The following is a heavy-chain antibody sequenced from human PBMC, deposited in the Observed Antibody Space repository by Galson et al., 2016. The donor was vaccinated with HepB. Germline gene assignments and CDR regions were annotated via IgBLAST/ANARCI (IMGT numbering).Heavy chain of an antibody. CDR1: GYTFTNYW. J-gene: IGHJ4*02. D-gene: IGHD6-19*01. Sequence: QSGAEVKKPGESLRISCMGAGYTFTNYWIGWVRQMPGKGLEWMAMVYPGDSDTRYSPAFQGQVTISADKYMSTAYLQWSSLKASDTAMYYCARRGIGVAGRGGIDHWGQGALVTVSS. CDR3: ARRGIGVAGRGGIDH. CDR2: VYPGDSDT. V-gene: IGHV5-51*01.